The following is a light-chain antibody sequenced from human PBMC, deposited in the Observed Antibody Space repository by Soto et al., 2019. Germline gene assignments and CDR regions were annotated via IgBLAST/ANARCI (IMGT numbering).Light chain of an antibody. CDR3: QQDDKWTQK. J-gene: IGKJ1*01. Sequence: EIVLTQSPGTLSLSPGERATLSCRASQSVSNNYLAWYQQKPGQAPRLLIYGASNRATGIPDRFSGSGSGTEFTLTISSLQSEDFAVYYWQQDDKWTQKFGQGTKVDLK. V-gene: IGKV3-20*01. CDR1: QSVSNNY. CDR2: GAS.